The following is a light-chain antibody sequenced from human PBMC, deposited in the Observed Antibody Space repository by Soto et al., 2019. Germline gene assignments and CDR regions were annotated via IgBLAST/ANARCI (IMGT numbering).Light chain of an antibody. J-gene: IGLJ1*01. CDR2: AVS. CDR3: SSYASSSTAV. Sequence: QSVLTQPRSVSGSPGQSVTISCTGTSSDVGGYNYVSWYQQHPGKAPKRMIYAVSKRPSGVPDRFSGSKSGKTASLTISGLQAEDEGHYYFSSYASSSTAVFGTGTKVTVL. V-gene: IGLV2-11*01. CDR1: SSDVGGYNY.